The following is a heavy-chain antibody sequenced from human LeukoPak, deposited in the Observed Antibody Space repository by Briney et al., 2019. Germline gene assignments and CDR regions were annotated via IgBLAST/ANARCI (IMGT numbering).Heavy chain of an antibody. J-gene: IGHJ5*02. Sequence: ASVKVSCKASGYTFSTSGITWVRQAPGQGLEWMGWISPYNGNTKSAQKFQGRVTMTTDTTTSTDYMEPRSLRSDGAAVYYCARGGGVTAFDPWGQGTLVTVSS. CDR3: ARGGGVTAFDP. CDR1: GYTFSTSG. D-gene: IGHD3-16*01. CDR2: ISPYNGNT. V-gene: IGHV1-18*01.